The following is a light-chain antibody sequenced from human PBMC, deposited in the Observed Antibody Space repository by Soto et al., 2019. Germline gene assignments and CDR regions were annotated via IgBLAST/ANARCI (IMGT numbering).Light chain of an antibody. CDR1: QTIGNF. CDR2: AAS. V-gene: IGKV1-39*01. Sequence: DIQMTQSPSSLSASVGDRVTITCRASQTIGNFLNWYQQKPGKAPKLLIYAASTLESGVPSRFSASVSGTDFTLTINTLQPEDFATYYCQQSYSALMYTFGQGTKVEIK. J-gene: IGKJ2*01. CDR3: QQSYSALMYT.